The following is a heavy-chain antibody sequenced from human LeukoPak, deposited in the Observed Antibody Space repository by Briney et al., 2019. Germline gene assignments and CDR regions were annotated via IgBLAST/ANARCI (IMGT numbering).Heavy chain of an antibody. CDR3: ARGRGGLRYFKQVVFDY. J-gene: IGHJ4*02. CDR1: GGSISSGGYS. V-gene: IGHV4-30-2*01. Sequence: PSQTLSLTCAVSGGSISSGGYSWSWIRQPPGKGLEWIGYIYHSGSTYYNPSLKSRVPISVDRSKNQFSLKLSSVTAADTAVYYCARGRGGLRYFKQVVFDYWGQGTLVTVSS. D-gene: IGHD6-13*01. CDR2: IYHSGST.